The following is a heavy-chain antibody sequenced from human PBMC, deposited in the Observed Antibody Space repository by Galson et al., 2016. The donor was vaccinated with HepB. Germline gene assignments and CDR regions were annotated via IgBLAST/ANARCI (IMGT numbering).Heavy chain of an antibody. D-gene: IGHD3-10*01. CDR1: GFTFNSYW. CDR2: INQGGSDR. J-gene: IGHJ6*02. CDR3: ARRLDTQGRIGGWAWGMDV. V-gene: IGHV3-7*01. Sequence: SLRLSCAASGFTFNSYWMSWVRPAPGKGLEWLANINQGGSDRKYVDSVMGRFTISRDNAKNSLYLQMNSLTTEDTAVYFCARRLDTQGRIGGWAWGMDVWGQGTTVTVSS.